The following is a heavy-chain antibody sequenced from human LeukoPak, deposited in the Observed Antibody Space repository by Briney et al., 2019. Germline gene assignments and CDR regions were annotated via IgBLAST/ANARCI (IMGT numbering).Heavy chain of an antibody. Sequence: PGGSLRLPCAASGFTFSSYSMNWVRQAPGKGLEWVSYISSSSSTIYYADSVKGRFTISRDNAKNSLYLQMNSLRAEDTAVYYCARDLVVRGRWSWFDPWGQGTLVTVSS. CDR2: ISSSSSTI. CDR1: GFTFSSYS. D-gene: IGHD3-10*01. CDR3: ARDLVVRGRWSWFDP. V-gene: IGHV3-48*01. J-gene: IGHJ5*02.